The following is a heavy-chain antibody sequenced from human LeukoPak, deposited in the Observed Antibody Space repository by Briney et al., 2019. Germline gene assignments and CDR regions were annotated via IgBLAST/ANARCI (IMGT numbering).Heavy chain of an antibody. Sequence: SETLSLTCTVSGGSISSYYWSWIRQPPGKGLEWIGYIYYSGSTNYNPSLKSRVTISVDTSKNQFSLKLSSVTAADTAVYYCATSRYLVVVVAATPTYYYYGMDVWGQGTTVTVSS. J-gene: IGHJ6*02. CDR2: IYYSGST. D-gene: IGHD2-15*01. V-gene: IGHV4-59*01. CDR3: ATSRYLVVVVAATPTYYYYGMDV. CDR1: GGSISSYY.